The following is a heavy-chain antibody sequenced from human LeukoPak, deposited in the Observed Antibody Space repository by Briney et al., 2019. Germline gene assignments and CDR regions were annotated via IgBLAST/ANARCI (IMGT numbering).Heavy chain of an antibody. Sequence: GESLKISCAASGFTVSSDYMSWVRQAPGKGLEWVSVIYSGGSTYYTDSVKGRFTISRDNSKSTLYLQMNSLRAEDTAVYYCARGLVAVAGEYWGQGTLVTVSS. CDR3: ARGLVAVAGEY. CDR1: GFTVSSDY. V-gene: IGHV3-53*01. J-gene: IGHJ4*02. D-gene: IGHD6-19*01. CDR2: IYSGGST.